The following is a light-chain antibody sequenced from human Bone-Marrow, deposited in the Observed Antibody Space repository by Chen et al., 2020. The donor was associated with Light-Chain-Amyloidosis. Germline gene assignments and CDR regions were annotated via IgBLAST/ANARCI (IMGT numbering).Light chain of an antibody. J-gene: IGLJ3*02. CDR2: DDS. V-gene: IGLV3-21*02. CDR1: NIGSTS. Sequence: SYVLTQPSSVSVAPGQTATIACGGNNIGSTSVHWYQQTPGQAPLLVVYDDSDRPSGIPERLSGSNSGNTATLTISSVEAGDDADYYCQVWDRSSDRPVFGGGTKLTVL. CDR3: QVWDRSSDRPV.